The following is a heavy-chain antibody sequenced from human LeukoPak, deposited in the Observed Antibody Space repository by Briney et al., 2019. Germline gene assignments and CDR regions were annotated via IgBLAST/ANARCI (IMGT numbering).Heavy chain of an antibody. CDR3: AKDQKSIAATGYDY. D-gene: IGHD6-13*01. V-gene: IGHV3-23*01. Sequence: PGGSLRLSCAASGFTFANYAMSWVRQGPGKGLEWVSTISGSGGSTYYADSVKGRLTISRDNSKNTLFLQMNSLRADDTAVYFCAKDQKSIAATGYDYWGQGTLVTVSS. J-gene: IGHJ4*02. CDR1: GFTFANYA. CDR2: ISGSGGST.